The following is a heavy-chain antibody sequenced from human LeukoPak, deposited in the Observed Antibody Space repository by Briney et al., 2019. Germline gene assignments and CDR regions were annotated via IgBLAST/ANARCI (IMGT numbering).Heavy chain of an antibody. D-gene: IGHD2-2*01. CDR1: GFTFSSYA. J-gene: IGHJ4*02. CDR2: ISYDGSNK. Sequence: GGSLRLSCAASGFTFSSYAMHWVRQAPGKGLEWVAVISYDGSNKYYADSVKGRFTISRDNSKNTLYLQMNSLRAEDTAVYYCARTSSTSCCYFDYWGQGTLVTVSS. V-gene: IGHV3-30-3*01. CDR3: ARTSSTSCCYFDY.